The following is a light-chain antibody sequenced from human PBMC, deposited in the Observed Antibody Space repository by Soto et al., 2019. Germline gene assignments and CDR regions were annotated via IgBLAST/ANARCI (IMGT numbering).Light chain of an antibody. CDR2: AAS. J-gene: IGKJ4*01. V-gene: IGKV1-39*01. CDR3: QQSYSAPLT. CDR1: QSISSY. Sequence: DIQMTQSPSSLSASVGDRVTITCRASQSISSYLNWYQQKPGKAPKFLIYAASSLQSGVPSRFSGSGSGTDFTLTISSLQPEDFATYYCQQSYSAPLTFGGGTNVEIK.